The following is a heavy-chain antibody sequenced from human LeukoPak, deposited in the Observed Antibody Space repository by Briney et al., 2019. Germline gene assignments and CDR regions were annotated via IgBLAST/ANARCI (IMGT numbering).Heavy chain of an antibody. V-gene: IGHV3-7*01. D-gene: IGHD3-22*01. CDR2: IKQDGSEK. J-gene: IGHJ4*02. CDR1: AFTFSTYW. CDR3: ARDPHDSSPSDY. Sequence: PGGSLRLSCAASAFTFSTYWMHWVRQAPGKGLEWVANIKQDGSEKYYVDSVKGRFTISRDNAKNSLYLQMNSLRAEDTAVYYCARDPHDSSPSDYWGQGTLVTVSS.